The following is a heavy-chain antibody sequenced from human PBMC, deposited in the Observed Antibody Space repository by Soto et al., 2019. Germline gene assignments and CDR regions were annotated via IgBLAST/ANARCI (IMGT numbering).Heavy chain of an antibody. CDR3: APHVSCSGGSCQYDAFAI. D-gene: IGHD2-15*01. V-gene: IGHV3-23*01. Sequence: GGSLRLSCEGSGFTVSSHAMTWIRQAPGKGPEWVSTITADGGTYYADSVEGRFAMSRDTSESTLYLQMNSLGAEDTAAYYCAPHVSCSGGSCQYDAFAIRGQGTMVTVSS. CDR2: ITADGGT. J-gene: IGHJ3*02. CDR1: GFTVSSHA.